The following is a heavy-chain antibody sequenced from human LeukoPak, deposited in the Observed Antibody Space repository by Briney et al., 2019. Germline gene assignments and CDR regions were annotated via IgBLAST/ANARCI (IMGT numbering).Heavy chain of an antibody. Sequence: PGGSLRLSCAASGFTFSSYGMHWVRQAPGKGLEWVANIKRDGSDTYYVDSVKGRFTISRDNAKNSLYLQLNSLRAEDTAVYYCARDANYYDSRGENYFNYWGQGTLVTVSS. CDR3: ARDANYYDSRGENYFNY. CDR1: GFTFSSYG. V-gene: IGHV3-7*01. D-gene: IGHD3-22*01. J-gene: IGHJ4*02. CDR2: IKRDGSDT.